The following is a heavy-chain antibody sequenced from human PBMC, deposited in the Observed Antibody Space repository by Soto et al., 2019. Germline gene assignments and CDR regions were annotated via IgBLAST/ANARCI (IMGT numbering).Heavy chain of an antibody. Sequence: SDPLSLTRTVSARAAGVGRYLTNCTTQHPVNGLEWIGYIYYSGSTYYNPSLKSRVTISIDTSKNHFSLKLSSVTAADTAVYFCARFWYYYDSSAYPDWFEPWGQGTLVTVSS. CDR1: ARAAGVGRYL. J-gene: IGHJ5*02. D-gene: IGHD3-22*01. CDR3: ARFWYYYDSSAYPDWFEP. V-gene: IGHV4-31*03. CDR2: IYYSGST.